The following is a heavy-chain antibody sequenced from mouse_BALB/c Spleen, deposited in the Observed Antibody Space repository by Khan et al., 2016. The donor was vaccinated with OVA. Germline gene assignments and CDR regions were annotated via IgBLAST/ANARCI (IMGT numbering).Heavy chain of an antibody. V-gene: IGHV14-1*02. Sequence: VQLKQSGTELVRPGALVKLSCKASAFNIKDYYLHWVKQRPEQGLEWIGWIDPENGNTIYDPKFQGKANITADTSSNTVYLQLSSLTSEVTAVYFCARDGYSPWFAYWGQGTLVTVSA. J-gene: IGHJ3*01. CDR2: IDPENGNT. CDR1: AFNIKDYY. CDR3: ARDGYSPWFAY. D-gene: IGHD2-3*01.